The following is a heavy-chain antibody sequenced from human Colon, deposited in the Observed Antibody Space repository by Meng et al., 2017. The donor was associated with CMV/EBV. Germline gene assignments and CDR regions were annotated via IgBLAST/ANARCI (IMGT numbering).Heavy chain of an antibody. J-gene: IGHJ4*02. CDR2: ISAYNGNT. D-gene: IGHD3-22*01. V-gene: IGHV1-18*01. CDR3: ARVENYDSSGYYPFDY. Sequence: ALVKVSCKASGYTFTSYGISWVRQAPGQGLEWMGWISAYNGNTNYAQKLQGRVTMTTDTSTSTAYMELRSLRSDDTAVYYCARVENYDSSGYYPFDYWGQGTLVTVSS. CDR1: GYTFTSYG.